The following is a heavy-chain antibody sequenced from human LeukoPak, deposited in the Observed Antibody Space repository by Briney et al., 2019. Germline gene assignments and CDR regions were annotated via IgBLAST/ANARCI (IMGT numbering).Heavy chain of an antibody. CDR3: ARDGSGRVPEMSAPDY. D-gene: IGHD3-10*01. CDR2: IRSSSRTI. Sequence: PGGSLRLSRAASGFTFSSYSMNWVRQAPGKGLEWVSYIRSSSRTIYYADSVKGRFTISRDNAKNLLYLQMNSLRAEDTAVYYCARDGSGRVPEMSAPDYWGQGTLVTVSS. J-gene: IGHJ4*02. V-gene: IGHV3-48*01. CDR1: GFTFSSYS.